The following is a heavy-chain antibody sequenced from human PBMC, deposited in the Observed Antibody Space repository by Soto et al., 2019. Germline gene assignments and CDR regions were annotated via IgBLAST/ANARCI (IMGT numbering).Heavy chain of an antibody. CDR2: INAYHGDT. J-gene: IGHJ3*01. Sequence: QVQLVQSGAELKKPWASVNVSCKAPGYTFTTYGISWVRQAPGQGLEWMGWINAYHGDTRFAHKFHGRVTLTTDAARSTVYMELKILRSDDTAVYYCARDLLAWGQGTMVTVSS. CDR1: GYTFTTYG. V-gene: IGHV1-18*04. CDR3: ARDLLA.